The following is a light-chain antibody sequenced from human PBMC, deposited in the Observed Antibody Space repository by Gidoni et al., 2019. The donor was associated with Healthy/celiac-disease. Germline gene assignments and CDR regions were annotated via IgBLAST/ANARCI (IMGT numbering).Light chain of an antibody. Sequence: DIQMTQSPSSLSASVGDRVTITCQASQALSNYLNWYQQKPGKAPKLLIYDASTWETGVPSRFSGSGSGTDFTFTISSLQPEDIATYYCQQYDNLLTFGGGTKVEIK. J-gene: IGKJ4*01. V-gene: IGKV1-33*01. CDR3: QQYDNLLT. CDR2: DAS. CDR1: QALSNY.